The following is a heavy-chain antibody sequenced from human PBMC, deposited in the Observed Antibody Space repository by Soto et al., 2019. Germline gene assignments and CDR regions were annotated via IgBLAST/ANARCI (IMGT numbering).Heavy chain of an antibody. J-gene: IGHJ5*02. D-gene: IGHD6-13*01. CDR1: VGTFSSYA. V-gene: IGHV1-69*01. CDR2: IIPIFGTA. CDR3: ARELREAAAGWFDP. Sequence: VKVSCKASVGTFSSYAISCVLQAAGQGLEWMGGIIPIFGTANYAQKFQGRVTITADESTSTAYMELSSLRSEDTAVYYCARELREAAAGWFDPWGQGTLVTVSS.